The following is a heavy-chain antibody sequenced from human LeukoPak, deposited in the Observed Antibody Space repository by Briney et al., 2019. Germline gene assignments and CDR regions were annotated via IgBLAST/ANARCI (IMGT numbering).Heavy chain of an antibody. Sequence: GRSLRLSCAASGFTFKRHAIHWVRQAPGKGLEWVAVISFNGGTKYYADSVKGRFTISRDNSKGTAFLQMNSLRRNDTAIYFCAKGFSAGTIDYWGQGAVVTVSS. CDR3: AKGFSAGTIDY. J-gene: IGHJ4*02. V-gene: IGHV3-30*18. D-gene: IGHD6-19*01. CDR2: ISFNGGTK. CDR1: GFTFKRHA.